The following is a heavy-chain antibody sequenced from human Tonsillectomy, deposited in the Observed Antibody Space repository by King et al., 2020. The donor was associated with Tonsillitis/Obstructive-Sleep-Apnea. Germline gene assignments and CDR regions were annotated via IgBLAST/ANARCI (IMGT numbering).Heavy chain of an antibody. CDR3: LSHLYFYDTSGYSQFDP. D-gene: IGHD3-22*01. V-gene: IGHV4-39*01. J-gene: IGHJ5*02. Sequence: LQLQESGPGLVKPSETLSLTCTVSGGSINSSSYFWGWVRQPPGKGLEWIGSIYYTGTTSYNPSLKSRVTIYVDTSKKQFPLKLSSVTAADTAVYYCLSHLYFYDTSGYSQFDPWGQGTLVTVSS. CDR2: IYYTGTT. CDR1: GGSINSSSYF.